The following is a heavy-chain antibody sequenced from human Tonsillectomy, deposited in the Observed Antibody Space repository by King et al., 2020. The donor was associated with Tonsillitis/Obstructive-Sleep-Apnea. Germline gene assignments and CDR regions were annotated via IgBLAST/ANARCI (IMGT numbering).Heavy chain of an antibody. D-gene: IGHD3-10*01. V-gene: IGHV3-53*01. CDR1: GFTVSDNY. Sequence: VQLVESGGGLIQPGGSLRLSCAASGFTVSDNYMNWVRQAPGKGLEWVSVIYVGGSTYYADSVKGRFSISRDNSKNTLYLQRNSLRAEDTAVYFCARGDNSGRSTWGQGTLVTVSS. CDR2: IYVGGST. J-gene: IGHJ5*02. CDR3: ARGDNSGRST.